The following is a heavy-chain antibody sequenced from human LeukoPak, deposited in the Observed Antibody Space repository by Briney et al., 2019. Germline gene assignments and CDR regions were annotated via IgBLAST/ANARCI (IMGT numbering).Heavy chain of an antibody. CDR1: GYTFTSYY. CDR3: ARAQARAYGSGSYYIPVISGSDY. Sequence: ASVKVSCKASGYTFTSYYMHWVRQAPGQGLEWMGIINPSGGSTSYAQKFQGRVTMTRDTSTSTVYMELSSLRSEDTAVYYCARAQARAYGSGSYYIPVISGSDYWGQGTLVTVSS. J-gene: IGHJ4*02. V-gene: IGHV1-46*01. CDR2: INPSGGST. D-gene: IGHD3-10*01.